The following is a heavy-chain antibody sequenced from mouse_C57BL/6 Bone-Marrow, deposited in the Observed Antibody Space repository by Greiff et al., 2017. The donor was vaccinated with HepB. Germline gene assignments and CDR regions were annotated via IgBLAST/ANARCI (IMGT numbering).Heavy chain of an antibody. J-gene: IGHJ3*01. D-gene: IGHD5-5*01. Sequence: QVQLQQPGAELVRPGSSVKLSCKASGYTFTSYWMHWVKQRPIQGLEWIGNIDPSDSETHYNQKFKDKATLTVDKSSSTAYMQLSSLTSEDSAVYYCARVAQTTYTFAYWGQGTLVTVSA. CDR1: GYTFTSYW. V-gene: IGHV1-52*01. CDR3: ARVAQTTYTFAY. CDR2: IDPSDSET.